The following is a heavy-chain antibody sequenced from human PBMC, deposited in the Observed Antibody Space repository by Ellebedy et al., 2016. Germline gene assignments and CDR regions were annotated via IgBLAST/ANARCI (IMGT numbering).Heavy chain of an antibody. CDR2: IGSASSST. D-gene: IGHD3-16*01. CDR1: GFSFSSNS. Sequence: GESLKISXAASGFSFSSNSLNWVRQAPGKGLEWVSHIGSASSSTSYADSVRGRFSISRDNSLYLQMNSLRDEDTAVYYCTRDGGRAYAMDVWGQGTTVIVSS. J-gene: IGHJ6*02. CDR3: TRDGGRAYAMDV. V-gene: IGHV3-48*02.